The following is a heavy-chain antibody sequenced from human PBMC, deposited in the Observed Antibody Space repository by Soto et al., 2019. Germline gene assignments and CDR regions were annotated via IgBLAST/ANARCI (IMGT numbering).Heavy chain of an antibody. D-gene: IGHD6-13*01. Sequence: QVQLQESGPRLVKPSETLSLTCTVSGDSVRSYYWSWIRQPPGKGLEWLGYIHYSGRTNYNPSLKSQFTIAVDTPKNPYSLELTSVTAADTAVYYCARHPSTAAGGRTFDYWCQGPMLTV. V-gene: IGHV4-59*08. CDR2: IHYSGRT. J-gene: IGHJ4*02. CDR3: ARHPSTAAGGRTFDY. CDR1: GDSVRSYY.